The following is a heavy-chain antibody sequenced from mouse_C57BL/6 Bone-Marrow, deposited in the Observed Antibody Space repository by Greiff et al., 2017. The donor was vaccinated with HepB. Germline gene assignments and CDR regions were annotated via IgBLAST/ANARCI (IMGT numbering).Heavy chain of an antibody. V-gene: IGHV1-59*01. J-gene: IGHJ3*01. CDR1: GYTFTSYW. Sequence: QVQLQQPGAELVRPGTSVKLSCKASGYTFTSYWMPWVKQRPGQGLEWIGVIDPSDSYTNYNQKFKGKATLTVDTSSTTAYMLLSSLTSEDSAVYYCARWLLLFAYWGQGTLVTVSA. D-gene: IGHD2-1*01. CDR2: IDPSDSYT. CDR3: ARWLLLFAY.